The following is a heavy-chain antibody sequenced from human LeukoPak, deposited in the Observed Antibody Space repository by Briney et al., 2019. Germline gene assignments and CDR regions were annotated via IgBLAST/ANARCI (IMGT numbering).Heavy chain of an antibody. V-gene: IGHV3-23*01. CDR3: AKEDAWGRYKH. CDR2: ISPSGGIT. CDR1: GFTFSSHG. J-gene: IGHJ1*01. Sequence: PGGSLRLSCAASGFTFSSHGMNWVRQAPGKGLEWVSGISPSGGITYYTDSVKRRFTISRDNSKNTVSLQMNSLRGEDTAVYYCAKEDAWGRYKHWGQGTLVTVSS. D-gene: IGHD3-16*01.